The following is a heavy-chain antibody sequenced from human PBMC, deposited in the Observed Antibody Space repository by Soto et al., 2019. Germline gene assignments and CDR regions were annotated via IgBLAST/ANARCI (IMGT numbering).Heavy chain of an antibody. J-gene: IGHJ6*02. CDR3: AEVGLKYSFAMGV. V-gene: IGHV3-48*02. D-gene: IGHD1-26*01. Sequence: EVQLVESGGDLVQPGGSLRLSCAASGLTFSDCAMNWVRQAPGKGLEWVSYITSSGSTTYYADSVKGRFTISRDNAKNSLYLQMNSLRDEDTAMYYCAEVGLKYSFAMGVWGQGTTVTVSS. CDR1: GLTFSDCA. CDR2: ITSSGSTT.